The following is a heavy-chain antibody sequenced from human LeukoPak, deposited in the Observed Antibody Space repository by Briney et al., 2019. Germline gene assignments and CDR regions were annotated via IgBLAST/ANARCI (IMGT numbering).Heavy chain of an antibody. J-gene: IGHJ5*02. CDR2: VYRSGNT. D-gene: IGHD3-9*01. CDR3: AREKNYDILRFDP. V-gene: IGHV4-4*08. CDR1: GGSISQYY. Sequence: PSETLSLTCTLSGGSISQYYWSWIRQPPGKGPEWIGYVYRSGNTDYNPSLESRVTISVDTSKNQFSLKLSSVTAADTAVYYCAREKNYDILRFDPWGQGTLVTVSS.